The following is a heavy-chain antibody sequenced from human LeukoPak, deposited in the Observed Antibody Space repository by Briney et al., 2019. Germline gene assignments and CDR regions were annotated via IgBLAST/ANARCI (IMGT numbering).Heavy chain of an antibody. CDR3: ARGSLLYSGSPYYFDY. D-gene: IGHD1-26*01. CDR1: GFTFSSYS. Sequence: GGSLRLSCAASGFTFSSYSMNWVRQAPGKGLEWVSSISRSSSYIYYADSVKGRFTISRDNAKNSLYLQMNSLRAEDTAVYYCARGSLLYSGSPYYFDYWGQGTLVTVSS. CDR2: ISRSSSYI. V-gene: IGHV3-21*01. J-gene: IGHJ4*02.